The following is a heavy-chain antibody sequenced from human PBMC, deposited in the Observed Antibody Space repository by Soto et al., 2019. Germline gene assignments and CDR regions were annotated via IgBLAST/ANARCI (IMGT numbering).Heavy chain of an antibody. CDR1: GFTFSSYE. CDR3: ARDCIYYYDSMDAFDI. V-gene: IGHV3-48*03. CDR2: ISSSGSTI. D-gene: IGHD3-22*01. J-gene: IGHJ3*02. Sequence: EVQLVESGGGLVQPGGSLRLSCAASGFTFSSYEMNWVRQAPGKGLEWVSYISSSGSTIYYADSVKGRFTISRDNAKNSLYLQMNSLRAEVTAVYYCARDCIYYYDSMDAFDIWGQGTMVTVSS.